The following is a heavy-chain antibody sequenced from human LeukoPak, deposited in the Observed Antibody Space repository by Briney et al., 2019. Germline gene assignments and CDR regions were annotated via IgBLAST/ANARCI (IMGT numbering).Heavy chain of an antibody. D-gene: IGHD3-10*01. CDR3: AKFGLAGSGRYHDAFDI. CDR1: GFTFSSYG. CDR2: IWYDGSNK. J-gene: IGHJ3*02. V-gene: IGHV3-33*06. Sequence: GGSLRLSCAASGFTFSSYGMHWVRQAPGKGLEWVAVIWYDGSNKFYADSVKGRFTISRDNSKNTLYLQMNSLRAEDTAVYYCAKFGLAGSGRYHDAFDIWGQGTMVTVSS.